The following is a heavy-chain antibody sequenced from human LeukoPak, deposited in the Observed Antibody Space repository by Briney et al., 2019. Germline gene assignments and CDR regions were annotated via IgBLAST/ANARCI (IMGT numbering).Heavy chain of an antibody. V-gene: IGHV3-48*04. Sequence: GGTLRLSCAASGFTFSSYGMNWIRQAPGKGLEWVSYISSSGSTIYYADSVKGRFTISRDNAKNSLYLQMNSLRAEDTAVYYCAELGITMIGGVWGKGTTVTISS. J-gene: IGHJ6*04. D-gene: IGHD3-10*02. CDR3: AELGITMIGGV. CDR2: ISSSGSTI. CDR1: GFTFSSYG.